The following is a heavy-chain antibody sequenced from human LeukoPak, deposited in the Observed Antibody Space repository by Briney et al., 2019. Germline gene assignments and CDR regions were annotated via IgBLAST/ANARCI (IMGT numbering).Heavy chain of an antibody. V-gene: IGHV4-59*01. J-gene: IGHJ5*02. CDR1: GGSISSYY. CDR3: ASLRRYSSSWYWFDP. CDR2: IYYSGST. Sequence: SETLSLTCTVSGGSISSYYWSWIRQPPGKGLEWMGYIYYSGSTNYNPSLKSRVTISVDTSKNQFSLKLSSVTAADTAVYYCASLRRYSSSWYWFDPWGQGTLVTVSS. D-gene: IGHD6-13*01.